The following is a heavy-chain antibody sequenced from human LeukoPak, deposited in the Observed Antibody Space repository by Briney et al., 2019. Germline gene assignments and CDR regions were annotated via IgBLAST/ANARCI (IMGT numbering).Heavy chain of an antibody. Sequence: KTGGSLRLSCVVSGLTFSNYWMIWVRQAPGKGLEWVSSISSSSSYIYYADSVKGRFTISRDNAKNSLYLQMNSLRAEDTAVYYCARGDSSGYYYADYWGQGTLVTVSS. J-gene: IGHJ4*02. V-gene: IGHV3-21*01. D-gene: IGHD3-22*01. CDR2: ISSSSSYI. CDR3: ARGDSSGYYYADY. CDR1: GLTFSNYW.